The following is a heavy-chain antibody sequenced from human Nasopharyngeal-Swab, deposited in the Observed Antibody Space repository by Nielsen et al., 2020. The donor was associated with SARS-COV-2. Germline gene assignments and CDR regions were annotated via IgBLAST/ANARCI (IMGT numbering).Heavy chain of an antibody. J-gene: IGHJ3*02. V-gene: IGHV3-49*01. CDR2: IRSKTYGGAP. CDR3: ARSVGSFYGQGAFDI. Sequence: GGSLRLSYTTSGFTFGDYAMSWFRQAPGKGLEGVGFIRSKTYGGAPEYAASVKGRFTISRDGAESIAYLQMNSLETEDTGVYYCARSVGSFYGQGAFDIWGQGPMVTVSS. D-gene: IGHD1-26*01. CDR1: GFTFGDYA.